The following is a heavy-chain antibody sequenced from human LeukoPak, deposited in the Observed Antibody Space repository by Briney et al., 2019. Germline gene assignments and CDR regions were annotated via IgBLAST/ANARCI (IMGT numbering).Heavy chain of an antibody. V-gene: IGHV5-51*01. D-gene: IGHD4-17*01. CDR3: ARPTTVTTGYLDF. CDR2: IYPGDSDT. Sequence: GESLKISCKGSGYSFTRYWIAWVRQMPGKGLEWMGIIYPGDSDTRYSPSFQGQVTISVDTSITTAYLQWSSLKASDTAMYYCARPTTVTTGYLDFWGRGTLVTVSS. J-gene: IGHJ2*01. CDR1: GYSFTRYW.